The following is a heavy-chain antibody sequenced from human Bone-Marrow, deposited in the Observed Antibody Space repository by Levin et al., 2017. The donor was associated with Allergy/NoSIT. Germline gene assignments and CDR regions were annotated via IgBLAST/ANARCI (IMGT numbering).Heavy chain of an antibody. Sequence: GGSLRLSCAASGFTFSSYGMHWVRQAPGKGLEWVAVISYDGSNKYYADSVKGRFTISRDNSKNTLYLQMNSLRAEDTAVYYCAKDDSGWSSFLTEWGQGTLVTVSS. J-gene: IGHJ4*02. D-gene: IGHD6-19*01. CDR1: GFTFSSYG. V-gene: IGHV3-30*18. CDR3: AKDDSGWSSFLTE. CDR2: ISYDGSNK.